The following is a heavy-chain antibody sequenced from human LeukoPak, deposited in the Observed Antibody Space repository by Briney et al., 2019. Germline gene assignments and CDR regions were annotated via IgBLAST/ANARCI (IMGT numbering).Heavy chain of an antibody. CDR2: ISGSGGST. V-gene: IGHV3-23*01. Sequence: QAGGSLRLSCAASGFTFSSYAMSWVRQAPGKGLEWVSAISGSGGSTYYADSVKGRFTISRDNSKNTLYLQMNSLRAEDTAVYYCAKDTVAGTGIRGGYWGQGTLVTVSS. CDR1: GFTFSSYA. D-gene: IGHD6-19*01. J-gene: IGHJ4*02. CDR3: AKDTVAGTGIRGGY.